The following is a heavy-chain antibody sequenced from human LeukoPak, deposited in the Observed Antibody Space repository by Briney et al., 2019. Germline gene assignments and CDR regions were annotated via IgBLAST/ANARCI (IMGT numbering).Heavy chain of an antibody. D-gene: IGHD3-22*01. CDR2: MNPNSGNT. V-gene: IGHV1-8*01. CDR3: ARGAVLYDSSGYYYAGYFDY. Sequence: GASVKVSCKASGYTCTSYDINWVRQATGQGLEWMGWMNPNSGNTGYAQKFQGRVTMTRNTSISTAYMELSSLRSEDTAVYYCARGAVLYDSSGYYYAGYFDYWGQGTLVTVSS. J-gene: IGHJ4*02. CDR1: GYTCTSYD.